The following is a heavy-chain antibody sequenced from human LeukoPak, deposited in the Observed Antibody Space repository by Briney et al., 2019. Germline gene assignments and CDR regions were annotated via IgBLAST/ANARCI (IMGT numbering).Heavy chain of an antibody. CDR1: GYTFTSYG. V-gene: IGHV1-18*01. D-gene: IGHD3-3*01. CDR3: ARGGYDFWSGYYFDY. CDR2: ISAYNGNT. Sequence: ASVKVSCKASGYTFTSYGISWVRQAPGQGLEWMGWISAYNGNTNYAQKLRGRVTMTTDTSTSTAYVELRSLRSDDTAVYYCARGGYDFWSGYYFDYWGQGTLVTVSS. J-gene: IGHJ4*02.